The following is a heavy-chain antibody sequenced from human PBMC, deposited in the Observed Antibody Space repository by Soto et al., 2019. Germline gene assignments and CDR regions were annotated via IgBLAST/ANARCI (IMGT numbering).Heavy chain of an antibody. J-gene: IGHJ4*02. Sequence: QVQLVESGGGVVQPGRSLRLSCAVSGFTVSTYGMHWVRQAPGKGLEWVAVISRDGGTKYYADSAMGRFTISRDNSRNTLFLEMNSLRGDDMAVYYCTGEVASGYWGQGTLVTVSS. CDR1: GFTVSTYG. V-gene: IGHV3-30*03. CDR3: TGEVASGY. CDR2: ISRDGGTK. D-gene: IGHD2-8*02.